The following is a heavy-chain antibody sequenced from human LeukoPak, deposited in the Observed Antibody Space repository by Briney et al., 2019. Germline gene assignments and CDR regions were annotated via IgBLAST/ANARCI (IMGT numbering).Heavy chain of an antibody. CDR1: GGSISSSS. CDR2: ISSSSTYI. D-gene: IGHD6-13*01. V-gene: IGHV3-21*01. J-gene: IGHJ4*02. CDR3: ARVWSPPYTSSWPSYFDY. Sequence: ETLSLTCTVSGGSISSSSYYWGWIRQPPGKGLEWVSSISSSSTYIYYADSVKGRFTISRDNAKNSLYLQMNSLRAEDTAVYYCARVWSPPYTSSWPSYFDYWGQGTLVTVSS.